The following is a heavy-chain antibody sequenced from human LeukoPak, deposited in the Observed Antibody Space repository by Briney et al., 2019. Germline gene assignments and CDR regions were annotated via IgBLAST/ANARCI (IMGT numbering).Heavy chain of an antibody. CDR1: GYTFTGYY. V-gene: IGHV1-2*02. CDR3: AADPYYYDSSGYDY. D-gene: IGHD3-22*01. CDR2: INPNSGGT. Sequence: ASVKVSCKASGYTFTGYYIHWVRQAPGQGLEWMGWINPNSGGTHYAQKFQGRVTMTRDTSISTAYMELRRLRSDDTAVYHCAADPYYYDSSGYDYWGQGTLVTVSS. J-gene: IGHJ4*02.